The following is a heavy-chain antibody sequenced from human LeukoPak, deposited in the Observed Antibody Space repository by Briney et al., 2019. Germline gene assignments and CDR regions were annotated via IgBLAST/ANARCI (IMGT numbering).Heavy chain of an antibody. V-gene: IGHV3-53*01. CDR1: GFTVSTSY. CDR2: IYKIGST. Sequence: GGSLRLSCVASGFTVSTSYMTWVRQAPGKGLEWVSIIYKIGSTYYADSVKGRFTISRDSSKNTLNLLMNSLRAEDTAVYYCARDRAGDGGFYMDVWGKGTTVTVSS. CDR3: ARDRAGDGGFYMDV. J-gene: IGHJ6*03. D-gene: IGHD7-27*01.